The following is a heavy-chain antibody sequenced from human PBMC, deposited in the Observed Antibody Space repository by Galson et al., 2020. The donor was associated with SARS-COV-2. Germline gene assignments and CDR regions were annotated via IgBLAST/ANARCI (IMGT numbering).Heavy chain of an antibody. D-gene: IGHD6-6*01. Sequence: LSLTCAASGFTFSSYEMNWVRQAPGKGLEWVSYISGSGSTIYYTDSVKGRFTISRDNAKHSLYLQMSSLTAEDTALYYCVRESLAALSDGFDVWGQGTVVTVSS. CDR1: GFTFSSYE. CDR2: ISGSGSTI. V-gene: IGHV3-48*03. J-gene: IGHJ3*01. CDR3: VRESLAALSDGFDV.